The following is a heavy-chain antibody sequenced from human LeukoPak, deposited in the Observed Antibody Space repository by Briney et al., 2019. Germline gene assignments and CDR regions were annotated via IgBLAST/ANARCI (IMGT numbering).Heavy chain of an antibody. D-gene: IGHD1-1*01. J-gene: IGHJ4*02. V-gene: IGHV3-30*04. CDR3: ASQPTTRWGY. CDR2: ISYDESNK. CDR1: GFTFSSYA. Sequence: PGGSLRLSCAASGFTFSSYAMHWVRQAPGKGLEWVAVISYDESNKNYADSVRGRFTISRDNSKNTLYLQMNSLRAEDTAVYYCASQPTTRWGYWGQGTLVTVSS.